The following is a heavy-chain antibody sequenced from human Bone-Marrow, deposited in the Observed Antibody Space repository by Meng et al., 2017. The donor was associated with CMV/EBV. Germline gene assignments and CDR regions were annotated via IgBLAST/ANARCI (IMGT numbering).Heavy chain of an antibody. D-gene: IGHD3-3*01. CDR2: MNPNSGNT. CDR1: GYTFATSG. Sequence: ASVKVSCKASGYTFATSGISWVRQATGQGLEWMGWMNPNSGNTGYAQKFQGRVTMTRNTSISTAYMELSSLRSEDTAVYYCARAEYYYDFWSGYYNYYYGMDVWGQGTTVTVSS. CDR3: ARAEYYYDFWSGYYNYYYGMDV. J-gene: IGHJ6*02. V-gene: IGHV1-8*02.